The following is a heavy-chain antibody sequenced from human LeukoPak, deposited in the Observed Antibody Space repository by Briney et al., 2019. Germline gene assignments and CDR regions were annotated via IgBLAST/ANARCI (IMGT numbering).Heavy chain of an antibody. D-gene: IGHD4-23*01. V-gene: IGHV4-61*02. J-gene: IGHJ4*02. CDR3: ARGRADYGGD. CDR1: GGSISSGNYY. Sequence: SETLSLTCTVSGGSISSGNYYWSWIRRPAGKGLEWIGRVYTTVSTSYNPSLKSRVTISVETSKNQFSLKPSSVTAADTAVYYCARGRADYGGDWGQGTLVTVSS. CDR2: VYTTVST.